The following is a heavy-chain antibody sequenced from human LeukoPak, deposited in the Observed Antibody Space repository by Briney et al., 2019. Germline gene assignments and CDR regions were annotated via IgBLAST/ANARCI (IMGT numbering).Heavy chain of an antibody. J-gene: IGHJ6*02. CDR1: GYTFTSYA. CDR3: AREGFWSGYLQYYYGMDV. V-gene: IGHV7-4-1*02. D-gene: IGHD3-3*01. Sequence: ASVKVSCKASGYTFTSYAMNWVRQAPGQGLEWMGWINTNTGNPTYAQGFTGRFVFSLDTSVSTAYLQISSLKAEDTAVYYCAREGFWSGYLQYYYGMDVWGQGTTVTVSS. CDR2: INTNTGNP.